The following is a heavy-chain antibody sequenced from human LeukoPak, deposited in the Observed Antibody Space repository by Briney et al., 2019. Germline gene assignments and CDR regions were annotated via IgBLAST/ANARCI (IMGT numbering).Heavy chain of an antibody. CDR1: DYTFTSYG. Sequence: GASVKVSCKSSDYTFTSYGISWVRQAPGQGLEWMGGIIPIFGTANYAQKFQGRVTITADKSTSTAYMELSSLRSEDTAVYYCASEYSSSSYGFAFDIWGQGTMVTVS. CDR3: ASEYSSSSYGFAFDI. CDR2: IIPIFGTA. J-gene: IGHJ3*02. D-gene: IGHD6-6*01. V-gene: IGHV1-69*06.